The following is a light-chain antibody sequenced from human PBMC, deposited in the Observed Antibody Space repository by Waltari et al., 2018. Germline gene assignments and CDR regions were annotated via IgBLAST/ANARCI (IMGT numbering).Light chain of an antibody. Sequence: QTLPATAPKLLIYDNNNRPSGFPARFSGSKSGTSASLAITGLEAEDEADYYCQSYDSSLSGAWVFGGGTKVTVL. CDR2: DNN. V-gene: IGLV1-40*01. J-gene: IGLJ3*02. CDR3: QSYDSSLSGAWV.